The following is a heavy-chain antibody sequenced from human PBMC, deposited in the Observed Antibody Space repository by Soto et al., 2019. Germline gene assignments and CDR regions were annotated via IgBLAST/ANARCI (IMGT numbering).Heavy chain of an antibody. D-gene: IGHD6-19*01. V-gene: IGHV1-18*01. CDR2: ISAYNGNT. J-gene: IGHJ3*02. CDR1: GYTFTSYG. Sequence: SLKVTCKDSGYTFTSYGISWVRQAPGQGLEWMGWISAYNGNTNYAQKLQGRVTMTTDTSTSTAYMELSSLRSEDTAVYYCARSRLSSGDAFDIWGQGTMVTVSS. CDR3: ARSRLSSGDAFDI.